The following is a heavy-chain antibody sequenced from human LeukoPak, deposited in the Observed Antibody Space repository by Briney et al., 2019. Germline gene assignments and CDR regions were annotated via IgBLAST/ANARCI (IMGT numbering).Heavy chain of an antibody. CDR2: INHSGST. Sequence: SETLSLTCAVYGGSFSGYYWSWIRQPPGKGLEWIGEINHSGSTNYNPSLKSRVTISVDTSKNQFSLKLSSVTAADTAVYYCARRSRGIAAAGVDPWGQGTLVTVSS. CDR3: ARRSRGIAAAGVDP. CDR1: GGSFSGYY. V-gene: IGHV4-34*01. J-gene: IGHJ5*02. D-gene: IGHD6-13*01.